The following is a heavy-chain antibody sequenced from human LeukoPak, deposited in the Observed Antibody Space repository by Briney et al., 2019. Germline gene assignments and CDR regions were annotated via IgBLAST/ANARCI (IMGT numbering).Heavy chain of an antibody. Sequence: PGGSLRLSCAASGFTFSSYAMSWVRQAPGKGLEWVSGFSASGANTYYADSVKGRFTISRDNSGSMLFLQMTSLRGDDTAVVGKNQLVDFWGQGTLVTVSS. CDR1: GFTFSSYA. D-gene: IGHD6-13*01. CDR3: NQLVDF. V-gene: IGHV3-23*01. J-gene: IGHJ4*02. CDR2: FSASGANT.